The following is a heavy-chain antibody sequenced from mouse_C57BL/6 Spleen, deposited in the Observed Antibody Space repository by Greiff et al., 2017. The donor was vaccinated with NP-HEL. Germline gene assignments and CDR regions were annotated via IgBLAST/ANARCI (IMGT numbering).Heavy chain of an antibody. D-gene: IGHD4-1*01. Sequence: EVQGVESGEGLVKPGGSLKLSCAASGFTFSSYAMSWVRQTPEKRLEWVAYISSGGDYIYYADTVKGRFTISRDNARNTLYLQMSSLKSEDTAMYYCTRDETGPFAYWGQGTLVTVSA. CDR2: ISSGGDYI. V-gene: IGHV5-9-1*02. CDR3: TRDETGPFAY. J-gene: IGHJ3*01. CDR1: GFTFSSYA.